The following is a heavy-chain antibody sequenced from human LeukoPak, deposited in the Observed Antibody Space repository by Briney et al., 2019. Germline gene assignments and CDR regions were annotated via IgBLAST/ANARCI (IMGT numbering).Heavy chain of an antibody. Sequence: ASVKVSCKASGYTFTGYYMHWVRQAPGQGLEWLVWFNPNSGGTNYAQRFQGRVTMTRDTSISTAYMELSRLRSDDTAVYYCARGYCGGDCYPYFDYWGQGTLVTVSS. CDR3: ARGYCGGDCYPYFDY. CDR1: GYTFTGYY. V-gene: IGHV1-2*02. CDR2: FNPNSGGT. J-gene: IGHJ4*02. D-gene: IGHD2-21*02.